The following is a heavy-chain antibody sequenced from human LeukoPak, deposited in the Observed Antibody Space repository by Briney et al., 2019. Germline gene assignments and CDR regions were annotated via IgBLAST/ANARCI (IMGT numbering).Heavy chain of an antibody. V-gene: IGHV3-30*02. Sequence: GGSLRLSCAASGFTFSSYGMHWVRQAPGKGLEWVAFIRYDGSNKYYADSVKGRFTISRDNSENTLYLQMNSLRAEDTAVYYCAKVGVEMATRDAFDIWGQGTMVTVSS. CDR1: GFTFSSYG. D-gene: IGHD5-24*01. CDR2: IRYDGSNK. J-gene: IGHJ3*02. CDR3: AKVGVEMATRDAFDI.